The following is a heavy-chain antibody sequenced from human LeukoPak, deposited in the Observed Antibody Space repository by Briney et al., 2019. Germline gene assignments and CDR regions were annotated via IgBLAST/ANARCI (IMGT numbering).Heavy chain of an antibody. V-gene: IGHV4-39*07. Sequence: PSETLSLTCTVSGGSISSSSYYWGWIRQPPGKGLEWIGSIYYSGSTYYNPSLKSRVTISVDTSKNQFSLKLSSVTAADTAVYYCARTSSGWLYWGQETLVTVSS. CDR3: ARTSSGWLY. D-gene: IGHD6-19*01. CDR2: IYYSGST. J-gene: IGHJ4*02. CDR1: GGSISSSSYY.